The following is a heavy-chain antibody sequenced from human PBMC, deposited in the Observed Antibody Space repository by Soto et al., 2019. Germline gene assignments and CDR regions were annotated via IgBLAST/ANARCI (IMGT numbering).Heavy chain of an antibody. V-gene: IGHV4-39*01. Sequence: PSETLSLTCTVSGGAVINSNYYLGWIRQSPGKGLEWIGSVYYRGRSYSKSSVKSRVTISVDTSKNQFSLNLNSVTASDTAVYFCVSQRTSVLTQAYFDYWGPGALVTVSS. J-gene: IGHJ4*02. CDR1: GGAVINSNYY. CDR3: VSQRTSVLTQAYFDY. CDR2: VYYRGRS. D-gene: IGHD2-8*01.